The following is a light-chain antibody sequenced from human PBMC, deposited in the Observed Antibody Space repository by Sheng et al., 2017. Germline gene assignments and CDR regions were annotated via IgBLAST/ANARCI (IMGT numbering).Light chain of an antibody. CDR3: QQYGRSPRT. Sequence: EIVLTQSPGTLSLSPGERATLSCRASQSVDSSLAWYQQKPGQAPRLLIYGAFNRAAGIPDRFSGSGSGTDFSLTISSLEPEDFAVYYCQQYGRSPRTFGQGTKVEI. J-gene: IGKJ1*01. V-gene: IGKV3-20*01. CDR2: GAF. CDR1: QSVDSS.